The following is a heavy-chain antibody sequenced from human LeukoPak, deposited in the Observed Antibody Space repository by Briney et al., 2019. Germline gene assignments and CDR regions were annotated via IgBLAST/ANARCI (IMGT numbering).Heavy chain of an antibody. J-gene: IGHJ4*02. Sequence: ASVKVSCKASGYTFTGYYMHWVRQAPGQGLEWMGWINPNSGGTNYAQKFQGRVTMTRDTSISTAYMELSRLRSDDTAVYYCARGKWDILTGYYLDYWGQGTLVTVSS. CDR3: ARGKWDILTGYYLDY. D-gene: IGHD3-9*01. CDR1: GYTFTGYY. CDR2: INPNSGGT. V-gene: IGHV1-2*02.